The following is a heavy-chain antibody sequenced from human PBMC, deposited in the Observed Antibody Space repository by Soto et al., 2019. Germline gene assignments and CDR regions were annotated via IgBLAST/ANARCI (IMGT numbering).Heavy chain of an antibody. V-gene: IGHV3-23*01. CDR3: AKSQSGSFFAAFDL. Sequence: ETLSLSSAASGFDFSSDVMNWVRQAPGKGLEWVAFIFGSGRTTYYADSVKGRFNISRDNSKNTLYLQLNSLRVEDTALYYCAKSQSGSFFAAFDLWGQGTMVTVSS. J-gene: IGHJ3*01. CDR1: GFDFSSDV. D-gene: IGHD1-26*01. CDR2: IFGSGRTT.